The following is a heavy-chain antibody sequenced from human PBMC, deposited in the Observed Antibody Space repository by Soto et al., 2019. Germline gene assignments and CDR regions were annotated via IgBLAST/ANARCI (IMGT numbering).Heavy chain of an antibody. CDR2: IDPSDSYT. Sequence: GESLKISCKGSGYSFTSYWISWVRQMPGKGLEWMGRIDPSDSYTNYSPSFQGHVTISADKSISTAYLQWSSLKASDTAMYYCARPIFGVVISEYYGMDVWGQGSTVTVSS. V-gene: IGHV5-10-1*01. J-gene: IGHJ6*02. D-gene: IGHD3-3*01. CDR1: GYSFTSYW. CDR3: ARPIFGVVISEYYGMDV.